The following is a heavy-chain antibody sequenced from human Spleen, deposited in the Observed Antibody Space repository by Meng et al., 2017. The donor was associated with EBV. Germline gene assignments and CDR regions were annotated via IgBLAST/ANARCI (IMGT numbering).Heavy chain of an antibody. J-gene: IGHJ4*02. CDR3: ARGPYYE. CDR2: INQSGSI. Sequence: QVQLQQLGAGLLQPSETLAPTCAVSGGYFSSYYWTWIRQPPGKGLEWIGEINQSGSIYYNPSLMGRVTISGDTSRNQFSLKLISVTAADTAVYYCARGPYYEWGQGTPVTVSS. D-gene: IGHD1-26*01. V-gene: IGHV4-34*01. CDR1: GGYFSSYY.